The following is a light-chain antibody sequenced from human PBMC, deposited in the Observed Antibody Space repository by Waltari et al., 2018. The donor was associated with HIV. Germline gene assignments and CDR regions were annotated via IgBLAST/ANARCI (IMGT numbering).Light chain of an antibody. V-gene: IGLV1-51*01. Sequence: QSVLMQPPSVSAAPGQKVTISCSGSTSSIEKNFVSWYQHLPRTAPRLIIYDNNKRSSGIPDRFSGSKSGTSATLDITGLQTGDEADYYCATWDTSLSAGVFGGGTKLTVL. CDR1: TSSIEKNF. CDR2: DNN. J-gene: IGLJ2*01. CDR3: ATWDTSLSAGV.